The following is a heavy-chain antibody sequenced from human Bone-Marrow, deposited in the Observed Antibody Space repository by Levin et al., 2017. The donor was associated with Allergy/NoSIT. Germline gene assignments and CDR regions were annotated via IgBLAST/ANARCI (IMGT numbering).Heavy chain of an antibody. J-gene: IGHJ4*02. CDR3: ARDWGGLRPAEGYLGH. D-gene: IGHD3-16*01. CDR1: GFTFTNYG. Sequence: GGSLRLSCAASGFTFTNYGMHWVRQAPGKGLEWLALISYDGRDKFYADSVKGRFTISRDNSRDTVSLQVNSLRPEDTAVYYCARDWGGLRPAEGYLGHWGQGILVGVSS. CDR2: ISYDGRDK. V-gene: IGHV3-30*03.